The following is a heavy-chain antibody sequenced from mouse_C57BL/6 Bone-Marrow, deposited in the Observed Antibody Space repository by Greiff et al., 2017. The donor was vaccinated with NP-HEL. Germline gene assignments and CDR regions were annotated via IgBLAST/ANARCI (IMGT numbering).Heavy chain of an antibody. V-gene: IGHV1-64*01. CDR1: GYTFTSYW. D-gene: IGHD3-1*01. CDR2: IHPNSGST. CDR3: ARSGDASGY. Sequence: QVQLQQPGAELVKPGASVKLSCKASGYTFTSYWMHWVKQRPGQGLEWIGMIHPNSGSTNYNEKFKSKATLTVDKSSSTAYMQLSSLTSEDSAGYYCARSGDASGYWGQGTTLTVSS. J-gene: IGHJ2*01.